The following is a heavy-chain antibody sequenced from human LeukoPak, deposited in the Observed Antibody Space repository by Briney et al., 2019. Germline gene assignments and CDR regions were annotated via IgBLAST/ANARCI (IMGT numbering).Heavy chain of an antibody. V-gene: IGHV4-38-2*02. CDR3: ARPTRPRARNERRGDAFHV. J-gene: IGHJ3*01. CDR2: IYPSGKT. Sequence: SETLSVTCIVSGDFVSADYYWGWIRQPPGKGLEWIGSIYPSGKTSYNPSLQSRVAISLDMSKNQFSLRLTSVSAADTALYFCARPTRPRARNERRGDAFHVWGPGTMVTVSS. CDR1: GDFVSADYY. D-gene: IGHD1-1*01.